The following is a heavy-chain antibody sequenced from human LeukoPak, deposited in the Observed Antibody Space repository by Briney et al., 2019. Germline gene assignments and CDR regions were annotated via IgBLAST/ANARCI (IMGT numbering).Heavy chain of an antibody. Sequence: SGTLSLTCAVSGGSISSSNWWSWVRQPPGKGLEWIGEIYHSGSTNYNPSLKSRVTISVDKSKNQFSLKLSSVTAADTAVYYCARVVVVVAATRRYWFDPWGQGTLVTVSS. D-gene: IGHD2-15*01. J-gene: IGHJ5*02. CDR1: GGSISSSNW. V-gene: IGHV4-4*02. CDR2: IYHSGST. CDR3: ARVVVVVAATRRYWFDP.